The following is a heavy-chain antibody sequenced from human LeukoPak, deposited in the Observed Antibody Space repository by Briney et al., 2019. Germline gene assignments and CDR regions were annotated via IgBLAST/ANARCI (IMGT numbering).Heavy chain of an antibody. CDR3: ARDRAYSGYEKDSYYYYGMDV. Sequence: ASVKVSCKASGYTFTGYYMHWVRQAPGQGLEWMGWINPNSGGTNYAQKFQGWVTMTRDTSISTAYMELSRLRSDDTAVYYCARDRAYSGYEKDSYYYYGMDVWGQGTTVTVSS. CDR2: INPNSGGT. J-gene: IGHJ6*02. CDR1: GYTFTGYY. V-gene: IGHV1-2*04. D-gene: IGHD5-12*01.